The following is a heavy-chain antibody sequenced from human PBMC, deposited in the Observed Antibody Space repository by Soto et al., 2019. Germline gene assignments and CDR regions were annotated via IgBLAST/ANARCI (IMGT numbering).Heavy chain of an antibody. CDR2: ISGSGGST. CDR3: AKVRGDYRDYFPLDY. D-gene: IGHD4-17*01. Sequence: EVQLLESGGGLVQPGGSLRLSCAASGFTFSSYAMSWVRQAPGKGLEWVSGISGSGGSTYYADSVKGRFTISRDNSKNTLHLQINSLRAEDTAVYYCAKVRGDYRDYFPLDYWGQGTLVTVSS. J-gene: IGHJ4*02. V-gene: IGHV3-23*01. CDR1: GFTFSSYA.